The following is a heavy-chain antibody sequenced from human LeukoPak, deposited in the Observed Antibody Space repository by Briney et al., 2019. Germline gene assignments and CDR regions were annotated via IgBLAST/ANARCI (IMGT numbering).Heavy chain of an antibody. Sequence: PVKVSCKASGGTFSSYAISWVRQAPGQGFEWMGGIIPIFGTANYAQKFQGRVTITTDESTSTAYMELGSLRSEDTAVYYCARDFSAGTTDRDYYYYYYMDVWGKGTTVTVSS. D-gene: IGHD1-7*01. CDR1: GGTFSSYA. CDR2: IIPIFGTA. CDR3: ARDFSAGTTDRDYYYYYYMDV. J-gene: IGHJ6*03. V-gene: IGHV1-69*05.